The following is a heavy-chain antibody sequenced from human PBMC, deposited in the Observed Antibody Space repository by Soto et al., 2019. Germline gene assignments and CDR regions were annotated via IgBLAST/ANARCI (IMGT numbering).Heavy chain of an antibody. CDR2: IYYSGST. Sequence: SETLSLTCTVSGGSISSYYWSWIRQPPGKGLEWIGYIYYSGSTNYNPSLKSRVTISVDTSKNQFSLKLSSVTAADTAVYYCAREAAIYYGSGTLMDVWGQGTTVTVS. V-gene: IGHV4-4*08. D-gene: IGHD3-10*01. CDR1: GGSISSYY. CDR3: AREAAIYYGSGTLMDV. J-gene: IGHJ6*02.